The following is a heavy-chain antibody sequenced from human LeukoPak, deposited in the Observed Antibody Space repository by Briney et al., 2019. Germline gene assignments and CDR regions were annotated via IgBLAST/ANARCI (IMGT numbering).Heavy chain of an antibody. J-gene: IGHJ5*01. Sequence: SETLSLTCAVYGGSFSGYYWSWIRQPPGKGLEWIGEINHSGSTNYNPSLKSRVTILLDTSKNQFSLNLSSVTAADTAVYYCARRPRGVIIKTWFDSWGQGTLVTVSS. CDR1: GGSFSGYY. CDR2: INHSGST. CDR3: ARRPRGVIIKTWFDS. V-gene: IGHV4-34*01. D-gene: IGHD3-10*01.